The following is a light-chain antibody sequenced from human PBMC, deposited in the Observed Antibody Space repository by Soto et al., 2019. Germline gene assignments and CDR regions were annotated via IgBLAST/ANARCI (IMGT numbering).Light chain of an antibody. V-gene: IGKV3-11*01. CDR3: QQRASWPLT. CDR1: QSISSA. CDR2: AAS. J-gene: IGKJ4*01. Sequence: ETVLTQSPATLSLSPGERATLSCRASQSISSALAWYQQKPGQAPRLLLYAASNRATGVPDRFSGSGSGTDFTLTISGLEPEDFAVYYCQQRASWPLTFGGGTKVEIK.